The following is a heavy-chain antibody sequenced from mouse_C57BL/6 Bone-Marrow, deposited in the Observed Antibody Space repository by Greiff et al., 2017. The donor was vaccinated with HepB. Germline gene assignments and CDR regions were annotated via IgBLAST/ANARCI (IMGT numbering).Heavy chain of an antibody. CDR1: GFTFSSYG. V-gene: IGHV5-6*01. Sequence: EVQRVESGGDLVKPGGSLKLSCAASGFTFSSYGMSWVRQTPDKRLEWVATISSGGSYTYYPDSVKGRFTISRDNAKNTLYLQMSSLKSEDTAMYYCARHDYDGFAYWGQGTLVTVSA. D-gene: IGHD2-4*01. CDR3: ARHDYDGFAY. J-gene: IGHJ3*01. CDR2: ISSGGSYT.